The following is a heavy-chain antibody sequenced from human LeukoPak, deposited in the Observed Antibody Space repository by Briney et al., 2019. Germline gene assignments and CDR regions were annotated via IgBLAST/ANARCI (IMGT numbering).Heavy chain of an antibody. CDR3: ARDQGLLVVAGRFGY. CDR2: ISSSSSYI. CDR1: GFTFSSYT. J-gene: IGHJ4*02. D-gene: IGHD6-19*01. Sequence: PGGSLRLSCAASGFTFSSYTMNWVRQAPGKGLEWVSSISSSSSYIYYADSVKGRFIISRDNAENSLYLQMNSLRAEDTAVYYCARDQGLLVVAGRFGYWGQGTLVTVSS. V-gene: IGHV3-21*01.